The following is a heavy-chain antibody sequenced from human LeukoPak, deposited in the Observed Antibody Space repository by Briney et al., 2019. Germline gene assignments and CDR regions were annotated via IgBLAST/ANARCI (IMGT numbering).Heavy chain of an antibody. CDR1: GFTVSSNC. CDR3: ARSSYDSSGYYYFLDY. D-gene: IGHD3-22*01. Sequence: AGGSLRLSCAASGFTVSSNCMSWVRQAPGKGLEWVSVIYSGGGTYYADSVKGRFTISRDTSKNTLCLQMNSLRVVDTAVYYCARSSYDSSGYYYFLDYWGQGTLVTVSS. CDR2: IYSGGGT. V-gene: IGHV3-53*01. J-gene: IGHJ4*02.